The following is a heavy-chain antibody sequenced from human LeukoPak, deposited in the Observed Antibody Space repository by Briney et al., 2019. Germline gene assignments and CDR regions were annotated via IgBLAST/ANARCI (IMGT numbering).Heavy chain of an antibody. CDR1: GGSFSGYY. J-gene: IGHJ6*02. D-gene: IGHD3-10*01. V-gene: IGHV4-34*01. CDR3: ARDLYGSGKDYYYGMDV. CDR2: INHSGST. Sequence: SETLSLTCAVYGGSFSGYYWSWIRQPPGKGLEWIGEINHSGSTNYNPSLKSRVTISVDTSKNQFSLRLSSVTAADTAVYYCARDLYGSGKDYYYGMDVWGQGTTVTVSS.